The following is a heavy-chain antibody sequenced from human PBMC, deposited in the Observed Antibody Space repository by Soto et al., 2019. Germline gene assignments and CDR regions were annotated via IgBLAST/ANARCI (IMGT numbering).Heavy chain of an antibody. Sequence: ASVKVSCKASGYTFTSYYMHWVRQAPGQGLEWMGIINPSGGSTSYAQKFQGRVTMTRDTSTSTVYMELSSLRSEDTAVYYCARARETAAAGNDDWFDPWGQGTLVTGSS. J-gene: IGHJ5*02. CDR2: INPSGGST. V-gene: IGHV1-46*01. D-gene: IGHD6-13*01. CDR1: GYTFTSYY. CDR3: ARARETAAAGNDDWFDP.